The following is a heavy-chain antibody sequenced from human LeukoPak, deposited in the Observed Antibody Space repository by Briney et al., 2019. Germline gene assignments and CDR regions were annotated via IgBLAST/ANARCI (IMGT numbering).Heavy chain of an antibody. CDR3: ARDHWKQHHYYGMDV. V-gene: IGHV1-2*02. Sequence: ASVKVSCKASGYTFTGYYMHWVRQAPGQGLEWMGWINPNSGGTNYAQKFQGRVTMTRDTSTSTAYMELSRLRSDDTAVYYCARDHWKQHHYYGMDVWGQGTTVTVSS. J-gene: IGHJ6*02. CDR2: INPNSGGT. CDR1: GYTFTGYY. D-gene: IGHD1-1*01.